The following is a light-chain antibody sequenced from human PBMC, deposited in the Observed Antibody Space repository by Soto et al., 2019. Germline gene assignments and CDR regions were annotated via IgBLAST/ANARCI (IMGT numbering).Light chain of an antibody. CDR2: GAS. V-gene: IGKV3-20*01. CDR1: QSVSSSY. J-gene: IGKJ1*01. CDR3: QQYGSSRT. Sequence: EIVLTQSPGTLSLSPGERATLSCRASQSVSSSYLARYQQKPGQAPRLLIYGASSRATGIPDRFSGSGSGTDSTLTISRLEPEDFVVYYCQQYGSSRTFGQGNKVEIK.